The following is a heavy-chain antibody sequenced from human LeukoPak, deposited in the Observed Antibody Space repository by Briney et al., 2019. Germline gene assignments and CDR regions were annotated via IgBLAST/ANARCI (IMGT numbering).Heavy chain of an antibody. CDR2: IRYDGSNK. Sequence: GGSLRLSCAASGFSFSSYGIHWVRQAPGKGLEWVAFIRYDGSNKYYADSVKGRFTISRDNSKNTLYLQMNSLRAEDTAVYYCASSGVYGSGSYPLYYYYYYGMDVWGQGTTVTVSS. CDR3: ASSGVYGSGSYPLYYYYYYGMDV. D-gene: IGHD3-10*01. CDR1: GFSFSSYG. V-gene: IGHV3-30*02. J-gene: IGHJ6*02.